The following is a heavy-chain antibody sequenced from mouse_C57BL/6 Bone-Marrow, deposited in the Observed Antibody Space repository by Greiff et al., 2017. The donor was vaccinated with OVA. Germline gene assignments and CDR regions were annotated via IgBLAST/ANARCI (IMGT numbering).Heavy chain of an antibody. V-gene: IGHV1-26*01. CDR1: GYTFTDYY. D-gene: IGHD2-1*01. CDR2: INPNNSGT. J-gene: IGHJ1*03. CDR3: ARLLWYPYWYFDV. Sequence: EVQLQQSGPELVKPGASVKISCKASGYTFTDYYMNWVKQSHGKSLEWIGDINPNNSGTSYNQKFKGKATLTVDKSSSTAYMELRSLTSEDSAVYYCARLLWYPYWYFDVWGTGTTVTVSS.